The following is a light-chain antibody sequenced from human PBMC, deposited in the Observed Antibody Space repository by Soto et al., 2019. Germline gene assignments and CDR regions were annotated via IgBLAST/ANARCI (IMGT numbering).Light chain of an antibody. V-gene: IGLV2-14*01. CDR3: CSYAGRSTWDVV. CDR1: SSDVGGYNY. CDR2: EVS. Sequence: QSALTQPASVSGSPGQSITISCTGTSSDVGGYNYVSWYQQQAGKAPKLIIHEVSNRPSGVSNRFSGSKSGSTASLTISGLQTEDEADYYCCSYAGRSTWDVVFGGGTKLTVL. J-gene: IGLJ2*01.